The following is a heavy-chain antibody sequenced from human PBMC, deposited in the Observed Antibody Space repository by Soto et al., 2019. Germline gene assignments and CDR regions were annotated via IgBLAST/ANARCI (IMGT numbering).Heavy chain of an antibody. V-gene: IGHV3-30-3*01. CDR3: ARDTPAMVRGVPDY. CDR2: ISYDGSNK. J-gene: IGHJ4*02. Sequence: VGSLRLSCAASGFTFSSYAMHWVRQAPGKGLEWVAVISYDGSNKYYADSVKGRFTISRDNSKNTLYLQMNSLRAEDTAVYYCARDTPAMVRGVPDYWGQGTLVTVS. CDR1: GFTFSSYA. D-gene: IGHD3-10*01.